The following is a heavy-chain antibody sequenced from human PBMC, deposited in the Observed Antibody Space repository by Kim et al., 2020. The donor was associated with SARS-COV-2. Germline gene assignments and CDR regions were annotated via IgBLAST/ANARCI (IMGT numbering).Heavy chain of an antibody. V-gene: IGHV1-18*01. CDR3: AREKAARRNYYYYYGMDV. D-gene: IGHD6-6*01. Sequence: ASVKVSCKASGYTFTSYGISWVRQAPGQGLEWMGWISAYNGNTNYAQKLQGRVTMTTDTATSTAYMELRSLRSDDTAVYYCAREKAARRNYYYYYGMDVWGQGTTVTVSS. CDR1: GYTFTSYG. J-gene: IGHJ6*02. CDR2: ISAYNGNT.